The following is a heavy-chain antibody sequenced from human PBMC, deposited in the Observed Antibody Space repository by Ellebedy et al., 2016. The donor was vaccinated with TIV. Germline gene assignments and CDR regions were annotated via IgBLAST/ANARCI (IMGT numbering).Heavy chain of an antibody. CDR2: TYPGNSDT. Sequence: PGGSLRLSCKGSGYSFTTYWIGWVRQMPGKGLEWMGMTYPGNSDTRYSPSFQGPVTISADNSISTAYLQWSSLKASDTAMYFCATSRLGVYDYYSWGQGTLVTVSS. V-gene: IGHV5-51*01. CDR3: ATSRLGVYDYYS. D-gene: IGHD5/OR15-5a*01. J-gene: IGHJ4*02. CDR1: GYSFTTYW.